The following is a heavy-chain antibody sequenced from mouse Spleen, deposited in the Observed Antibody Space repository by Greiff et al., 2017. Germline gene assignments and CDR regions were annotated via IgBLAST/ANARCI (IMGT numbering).Heavy chain of an antibody. CDR3: ARERSDLYYAMDY. J-gene: IGHJ4*01. CDR2: INPSSGYT. V-gene: IGHV1-7*01. Sequence: QVQLQQSGAELVKPGASVKLSCKASGFTFTSYWMHWVKQRPGQGLEWIGYINPSSGYTKYNQKFKDKATLTADKASSTAYMQLSSLTYEGSAVYYCARERSDLYYAMDYWGQGTSVTVSS. CDR1: GFTFTSYW.